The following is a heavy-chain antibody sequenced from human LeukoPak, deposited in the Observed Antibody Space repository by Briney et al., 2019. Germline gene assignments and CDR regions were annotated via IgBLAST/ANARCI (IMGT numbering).Heavy chain of an antibody. D-gene: IGHD7-27*01. V-gene: IGHV3-30*18. CDR3: AKATAPHLGYAFDI. Sequence: GRSLRLSCAASGFTFSSYDMHWVRQAPGKGLEWVALISYDGGNKYYADSVKGRFTISRDNSKNTLYLQMSTLRAEDTAVYYCAKATAPHLGYAFDIWGQGTMVIVFS. J-gene: IGHJ3*02. CDR1: GFTFSSYD. CDR2: ISYDGGNK.